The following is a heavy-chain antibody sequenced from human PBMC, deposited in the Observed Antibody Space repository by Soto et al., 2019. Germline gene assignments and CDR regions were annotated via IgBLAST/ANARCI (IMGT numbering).Heavy chain of an antibody. D-gene: IGHD2-15*01. CDR3: ARDWVYCSGGSCYRSAEYFQH. CDR2: INAGNGNT. CDR1: GYTFTSYA. J-gene: IGHJ1*01. V-gene: IGHV1-3*01. Sequence: QVQLVQSGAEVKKPGASVKVSCKASGYTFTSYAMHWVRQAPGQRLEWMGWINAGNGNTKYSQKFQGRVTITRDTSASTAYMELSSLRSEDTAVYYCARDWVYCSGGSCYRSAEYFQHWGQGTLVTVSS.